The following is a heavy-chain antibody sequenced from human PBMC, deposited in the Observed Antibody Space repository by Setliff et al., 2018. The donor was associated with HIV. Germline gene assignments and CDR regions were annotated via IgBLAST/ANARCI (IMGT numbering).Heavy chain of an antibody. D-gene: IGHD3-3*01. CDR3: ARDLDTGRFLEWLLYGAFDI. CDR1: GFTFSNAW. CDR2: FKSKTDGGTT. Sequence: GGSLRLSCAASGFTFSNAWMSWVRQAPGKGLEWVGRFKSKTDGGTTDYAAPVKGRFTISRDDSKNTLYLQLNSLKTEDTAVYYCARDLDTGRFLEWLLYGAFDIWGQGTMVT. V-gene: IGHV3-15*01. J-gene: IGHJ3*02.